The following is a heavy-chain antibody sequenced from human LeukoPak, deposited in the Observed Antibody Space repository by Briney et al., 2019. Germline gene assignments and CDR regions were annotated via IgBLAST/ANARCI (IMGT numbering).Heavy chain of an antibody. D-gene: IGHD3-9*01. CDR1: GGSFSGYY. J-gene: IGHJ6*03. V-gene: IGHV4-34*01. Sequence: SETLSLTCAVYGGSFSGYYWSWLRQPPGKGLEWMGEINHSGSTNYSPSLKSRVTISVDTSKNQFSLKLSSVTAADTAVYYCARGVHYDILTGYYIYYYYYMDVWGKGTTVTVSS. CDR2: INHSGST. CDR3: ARGVHYDILTGYYIYYYYYMDV.